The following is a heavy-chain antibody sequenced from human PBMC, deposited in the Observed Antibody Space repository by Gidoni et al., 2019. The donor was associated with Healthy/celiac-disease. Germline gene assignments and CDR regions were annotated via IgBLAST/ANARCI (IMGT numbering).Heavy chain of an antibody. V-gene: IGHV3-48*01. CDR1: GFNFSSHS. CDR3: ARGPYN. D-gene: IGHD1-20*01. J-gene: IGHJ4*02. CDR2: ISSSSSTI. Sequence: VQLVGSGGGLVQTRGSLSLPCAASGFNFSSHSMNWVRQAPGKGLEWVSYISSSSSTIYYADSVKGRFTISRDNANNALYLQMNSLRAEDTAVYYCARGPYNGGQGTLVTVSS.